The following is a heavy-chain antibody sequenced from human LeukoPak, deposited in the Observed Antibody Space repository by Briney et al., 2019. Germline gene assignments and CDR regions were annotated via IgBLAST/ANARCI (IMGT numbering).Heavy chain of an antibody. CDR2: INPNSGGT. CDR3: ARDLGGYSGYDETDWYFDL. CDR1: GYTFTGYY. Sequence: ASVKVSCKASGYTFTGYYMHWVRQAPGQGLEWMGWINPNSGGTNYAQKFQGWVTMTRDTSISTAYMELSRLRSDDTAVYYCARDLGGYSGYDETDWYFDLWGRGTLVTVSS. D-gene: IGHD5-12*01. V-gene: IGHV1-2*04. J-gene: IGHJ2*01.